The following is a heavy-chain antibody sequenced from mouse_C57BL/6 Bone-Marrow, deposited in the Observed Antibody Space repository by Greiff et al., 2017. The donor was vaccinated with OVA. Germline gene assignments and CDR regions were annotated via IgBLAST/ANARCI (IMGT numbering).Heavy chain of an antibody. D-gene: IGHD5-1*01. CDR3: QSNYFDY. Sequence: VQLQQPGAELVRPGSSVKLSCKASGYTFTSYWMHWVKQRPGQGLEWIGVIDPSDCYTNYNQKFKGKATLTVDTSSSTAYMQLSSLTSEDSAVNDCQSNYFDYWGQGTTLTGSS. J-gene: IGHJ2*01. CDR1: GYTFTSYW. V-gene: IGHV1-59*01. CDR2: IDPSDCYT.